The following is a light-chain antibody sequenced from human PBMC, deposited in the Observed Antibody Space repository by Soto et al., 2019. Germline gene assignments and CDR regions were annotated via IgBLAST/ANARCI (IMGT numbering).Light chain of an antibody. CDR1: ESLVHSEGNTY. CDR3: MQVTHFPRT. Sequence: DVVLTQTPLSSPVTLGQPASISCRSSESLVHSEGNTYLSWLQQRPGQPPRLLIYKISKRFSGVPDRFSGSGAGTDFTLKIIRVEPEDVGVYYCMQVTHFPRTFGQGTKVDIK. CDR2: KIS. V-gene: IGKV2-24*01. J-gene: IGKJ1*01.